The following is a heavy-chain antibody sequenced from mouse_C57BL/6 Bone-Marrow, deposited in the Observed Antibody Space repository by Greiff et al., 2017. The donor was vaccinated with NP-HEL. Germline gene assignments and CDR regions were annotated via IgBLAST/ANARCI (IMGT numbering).Heavy chain of an antibody. V-gene: IGHV3-6*01. J-gene: IGHJ3*01. CDR3: ARDRGYYGLAY. CDR2: ISYDGSN. Sequence: EVKLVESGPGLVKPSQSLSLTCSVTGYSITSGYYWNWIRQFPGNKLEWMGYISYDGSNNYNPSLKNRISITRDTSKNQFFLKLNSVTTEDTATYYCARDRGYYGLAYWGQGTLVTVSA. D-gene: IGHD2-1*01. CDR1: GYSITSGYY.